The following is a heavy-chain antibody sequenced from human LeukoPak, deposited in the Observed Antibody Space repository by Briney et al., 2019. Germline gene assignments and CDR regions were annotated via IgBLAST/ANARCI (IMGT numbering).Heavy chain of an antibody. J-gene: IGHJ4*02. CDR2: INHSGST. V-gene: IGHV4-34*01. CDR1: GGSFSGYY. D-gene: IGHD3-22*01. CDR3: ARVGPYYYDSSGYYSY. Sequence: SETLSLTCAVYGGSFSGYYWSWIRQPPGKGLEWIGEINHSGSTNYNPSLKSRVTISVDTSKNQFSLKLSSVTAADTAVYYCARVGPYYYDSSGYYSYWGQGTLVTVSS.